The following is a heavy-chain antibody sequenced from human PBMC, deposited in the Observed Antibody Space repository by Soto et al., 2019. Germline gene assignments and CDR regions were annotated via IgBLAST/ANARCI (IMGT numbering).Heavy chain of an antibody. V-gene: IGHV4-39*01. D-gene: IGHD3-22*01. CDR1: GGSISSSSYY. CDR2: VYYGGST. J-gene: IGHJ6*02. Sequence: SETLSLTCTVSGGSISSSSYYWGWIRQPPGKGLEWIGNVYYGGSTYYNPSLKSRVTISGETSKSQFSLKLSSVTAADTAVYYCAGGDYYHSSGYYFYYYTMDVWGQGTTVTVSS. CDR3: AGGDYYHSSGYYFYYYTMDV.